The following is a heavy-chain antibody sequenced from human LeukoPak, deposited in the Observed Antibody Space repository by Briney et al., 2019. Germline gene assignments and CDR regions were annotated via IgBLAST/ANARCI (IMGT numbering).Heavy chain of an antibody. CDR1: GGSISSGSYY. J-gene: IGHJ6*03. V-gene: IGHV4-61*10. CDR2: INHSGST. Sequence: SETLSLTCTVSGGSISSGSYYWSWIRQPAGKGLEWIGEINHSGSTNYNPSLKSRVTISVDTSKNQFSLKLSSVTAADTAVYYCARGGYYYGSGSYMDVWGKGTTVTVSS. CDR3: ARGGYYYGSGSYMDV. D-gene: IGHD3-10*01.